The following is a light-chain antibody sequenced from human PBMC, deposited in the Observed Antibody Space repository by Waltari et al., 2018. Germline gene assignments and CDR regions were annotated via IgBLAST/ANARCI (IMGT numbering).Light chain of an antibody. CDR3: SSYTRSSYWV. J-gene: IGLJ3*02. CDR2: KVN. Sequence: QSALTQPASVSGSPGQSITISCTGTSSDVGFYDFVSWFQQHPGQAPKVMIYKVNTRPPGVSNRFSGSKSGNTASLTISGLQAEDEADYYCSSYTRSSYWVFGGGTQLTVL. V-gene: IGLV2-14*01. CDR1: SSDVGFYDF.